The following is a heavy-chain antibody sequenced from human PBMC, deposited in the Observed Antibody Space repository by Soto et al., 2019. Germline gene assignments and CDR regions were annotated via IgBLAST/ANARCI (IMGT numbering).Heavy chain of an antibody. D-gene: IGHD1-26*01. CDR2: ISSSSSTI. CDR3: ASLVGATEEDDFGI. Sequence: EVQLVESGGGLVQPGGSLRLSCAASGFTFSSYSMNWVRQAPGKGLEWVSYISSSSSTIYYADSVKGRFTISRDNAKNSLYLQMNSLSAEDTAVYYCASLVGATEEDDFGIWGQGTMVTVSS. J-gene: IGHJ3*02. V-gene: IGHV3-48*01. CDR1: GFTFSSYS.